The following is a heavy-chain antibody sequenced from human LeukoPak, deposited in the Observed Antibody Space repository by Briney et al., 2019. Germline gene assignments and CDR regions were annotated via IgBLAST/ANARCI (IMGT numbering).Heavy chain of an antibody. CDR1: GFTFSNYG. Sequence: GGSLRLSCAASGFTFSNYGMHWVRQAPGKGLAWVAVIWYDGSKKYHADSVKGRFTISRDNSKNTLNLQMNSLRVEDTAVYYCAAYYYDSSGYDLSFYWGQGTLVTVSS. CDR3: AAYYYDSSGYDLSFY. CDR2: IWYDGSKK. D-gene: IGHD3-22*01. V-gene: IGHV3-33*01. J-gene: IGHJ4*02.